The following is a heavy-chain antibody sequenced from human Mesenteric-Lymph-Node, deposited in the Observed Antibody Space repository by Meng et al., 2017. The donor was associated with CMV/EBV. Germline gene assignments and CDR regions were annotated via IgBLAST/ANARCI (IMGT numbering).Heavy chain of an antibody. CDR3: GKDLGAYGSGSYAIDY. CDR2: IHSDGTGT. CDR1: GFTFTAYW. D-gene: IGHD3-10*01. Sequence: GESLKISCAASGFTFTAYWIHWVRQAPGKGLVWVSRIHSDGTGTSYADSVKGRFTVSRDNAKNTMYLQMNSLRTEDMALYYCGKDLGAYGSGSYAIDYWGQGTLVTVSS. V-gene: IGHV3-74*01. J-gene: IGHJ4*02.